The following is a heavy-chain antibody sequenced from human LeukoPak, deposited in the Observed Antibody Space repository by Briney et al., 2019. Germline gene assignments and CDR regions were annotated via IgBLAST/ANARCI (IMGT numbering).Heavy chain of an antibody. D-gene: IGHD6-6*01. J-gene: IGHJ3*02. CDR2: IYYSGST. CDR3: ARGSIAARNDAFDI. CDR1: GGSVSSYY. Sequence: SETLSLTCTVAGGSVSSYYWSWIRHHPGEWLEWLGYIYYSGSTNYNPSLKSRVTLSVETSENQFSQKLRSWTAAATACFYLARGSIAARNDAFDIWGQGTMVTVSS. V-gene: IGHV4-59*02.